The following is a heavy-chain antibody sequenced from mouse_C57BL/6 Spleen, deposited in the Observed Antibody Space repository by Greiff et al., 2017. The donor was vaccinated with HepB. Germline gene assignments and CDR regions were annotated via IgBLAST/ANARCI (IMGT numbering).Heavy chain of an antibody. V-gene: IGHV1-47*01. Sequence: QVQLQQSGAELVKPGASVKMSCKASGYTFTTYPIEWMKQNHGKSLEWIGNFHPYNDDTKYNEKFKGKATLTVEKSSSTVYLELSRLTSDNAAVYYCARGYGNYHVPFAYWGQGTLVTVSA. CDR1: GYTFTTYP. J-gene: IGHJ3*01. D-gene: IGHD2-1*01. CDR3: ARGYGNYHVPFAY. CDR2: FHPYNDDT.